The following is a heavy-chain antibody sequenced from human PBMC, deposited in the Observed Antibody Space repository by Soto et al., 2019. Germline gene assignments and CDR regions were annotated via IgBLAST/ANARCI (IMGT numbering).Heavy chain of an antibody. J-gene: IGHJ6*02. CDR2: IIPIFGTA. CDR1: GGTFSSYA. D-gene: IGHD6-13*01. V-gene: IGHV1-69*12. Sequence: QVQLVQSGAEVKKPGSSVKVSCKASGGTFSSYAISWVRQAPGQGLEWMGGIIPIFGTANYAQKFQGRVTIAAADSTSTASMELSSLRSADTAVYYCASPAAGTGSYYYGMDVWGQGTTVTVSS. CDR3: ASPAAGTGSYYYGMDV.